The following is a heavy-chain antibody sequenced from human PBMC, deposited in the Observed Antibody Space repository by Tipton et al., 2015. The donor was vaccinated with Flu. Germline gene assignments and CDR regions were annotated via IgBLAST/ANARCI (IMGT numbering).Heavy chain of an antibody. V-gene: IGHV5-51*01. Sequence: QLVQSGAEVKKPGESLEISCKASGYTFTNYWIGWVRQTPGKGLEWMGIIFPANSDIKYSPSFQGQVTISADRSITTAYLQWSSLQASDTAMYYCARPLGPETYHYDASGYFEGVFDIWGQGTMVTVSS. J-gene: IGHJ3*02. CDR3: ARPLGPETYHYDASGYFEGVFDI. CDR1: GYTFTNYW. CDR2: IFPANSDI. D-gene: IGHD3-22*01.